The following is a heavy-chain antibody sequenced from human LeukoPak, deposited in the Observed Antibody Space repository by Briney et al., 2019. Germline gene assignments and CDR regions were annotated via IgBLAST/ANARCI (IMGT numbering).Heavy chain of an antibody. CDR1: GGSISSYY. J-gene: IGHJ6*02. CDR2: IYYSGSA. D-gene: IGHD3-10*01. Sequence: SETLSLTCTVSGGSISSYYWSWIRQPPGKGLEWIGYIYYSGSANYNPSLKSRVTISVDTSKNQFSLKLSSVTAADTAVYYCARSYYGSGSLYYYGMDVWGQGTTVTVSS. V-gene: IGHV4-59*01. CDR3: ARSYYGSGSLYYYGMDV.